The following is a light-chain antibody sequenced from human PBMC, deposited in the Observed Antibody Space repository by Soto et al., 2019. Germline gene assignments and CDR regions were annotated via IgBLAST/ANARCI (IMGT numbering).Light chain of an antibody. Sequence: QSALTQPASVSGSPGQSITISCTGTTSDVGGYDYVCWYQQHPGKAPKLIIYEVTNRPSGVSNRFSASKSGNTASLSISALQAEDEADYYCSSYTTSGTVVFGGGTKVTVL. J-gene: IGLJ2*01. CDR3: SSYTTSGTVV. CDR2: EVT. CDR1: TSDVGGYDY. V-gene: IGLV2-14*03.